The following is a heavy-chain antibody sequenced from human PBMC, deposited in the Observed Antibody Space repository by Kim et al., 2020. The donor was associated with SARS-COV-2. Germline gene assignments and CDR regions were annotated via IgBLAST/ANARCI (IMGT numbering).Heavy chain of an antibody. D-gene: IGHD3-10*01. CDR1: GFTFSSYW. Sequence: GGSLRLSCAASGFTFSSYWMHWVRQAPGKGLVWVARINSDGSSTSYADSVKGRFTISRDNAKNTLYLQMNSLRAEDTAVYYCARDRLWFGELLDYYYYGMDVWGQGTTVTVSS. J-gene: IGHJ6*02. V-gene: IGHV3-74*01. CDR2: INSDGSST. CDR3: ARDRLWFGELLDYYYYGMDV.